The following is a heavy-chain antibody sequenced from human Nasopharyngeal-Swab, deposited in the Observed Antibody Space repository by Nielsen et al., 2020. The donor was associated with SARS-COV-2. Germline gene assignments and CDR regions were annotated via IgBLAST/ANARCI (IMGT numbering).Heavy chain of an antibody. V-gene: IGHV3-74*01. CDR3: ARRGRCSGSSCDMDV. D-gene: IGHD2-2*01. CDR2: INSDGSST. Sequence: VRQMPGKGLVWVSRINSDGSSTSYADSVKGRFTISRDNAKNTLYLQMNSLRAEDTAVYYCARRGRCSGSSCDMDVWGQGTTVTVSS. J-gene: IGHJ6*02.